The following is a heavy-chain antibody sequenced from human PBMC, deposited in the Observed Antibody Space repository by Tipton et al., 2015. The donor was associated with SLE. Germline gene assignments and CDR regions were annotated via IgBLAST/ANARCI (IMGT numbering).Heavy chain of an antibody. CDR2: ISWNSGTI. CDR3: GVSIKAWLLEY. Sequence: SLRLSCVASGFTFDDCAMHWVRQAPGKGLGWVSGISWNSGTIGYADSVKGRFTISRDNAKNSLYLQMNSLTAEGTAIYYCGVSIKAWLLEYWGQGTLVTVSS. J-gene: IGHJ4*02. D-gene: IGHD3-9*01. CDR1: GFTFDDCA. V-gene: IGHV3-9*01.